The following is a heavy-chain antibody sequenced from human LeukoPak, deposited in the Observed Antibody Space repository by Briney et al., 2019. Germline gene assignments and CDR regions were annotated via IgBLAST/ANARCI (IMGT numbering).Heavy chain of an antibody. J-gene: IGHJ4*02. CDR1: GGTFSSYA. Sequence: SSVKVSCKASGGTFSSYAISWVRQAPGQGLEWVGGIIPIFGTANYAQKFQGRVTITADESTSTAYMELSSLRSEDTAVYYCARDGGGNSGFSNYWGQGTLVTVSS. D-gene: IGHD4-23*01. V-gene: IGHV1-69*13. CDR3: ARDGGGNSGFSNY. CDR2: IIPIFGTA.